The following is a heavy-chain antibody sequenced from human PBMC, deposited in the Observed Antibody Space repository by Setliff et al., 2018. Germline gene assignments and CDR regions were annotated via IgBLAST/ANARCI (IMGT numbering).Heavy chain of an antibody. Sequence: ASVKVSCKASGYTFTNYYMHWVRQAPGQGLEWMGIIKPSGGSTNYAQKFQGRVTMTRDTSTSTVYMELSSLRSEDTAVYYCARESGGDYNFNFDYWGQGTLGTVSS. CDR1: GYTFTNYY. V-gene: IGHV1-46*01. D-gene: IGHD3-3*01. CDR3: ARESGGDYNFNFDY. J-gene: IGHJ4*02. CDR2: IKPSGGST.